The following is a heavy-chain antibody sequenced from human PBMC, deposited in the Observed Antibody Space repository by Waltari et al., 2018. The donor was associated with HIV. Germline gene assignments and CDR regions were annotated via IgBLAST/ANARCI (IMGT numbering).Heavy chain of an antibody. CDR1: GGPVSSDSHY. Sequence: QVQLQESGPGLVKPSQTLSLTCTVSGGPVSSDSHYWSWMRQHPGKGLEWIGYIYYSGSTYYNPSLKSRVIISIDTSQNQFSLELTSVTAADTAVYYCARDSGLYGTYSHGMDVWGQGTTVTVSS. D-gene: IGHD4-17*01. J-gene: IGHJ6*02. CDR3: ARDSGLYGTYSHGMDV. V-gene: IGHV4-31*03. CDR2: IYYSGST.